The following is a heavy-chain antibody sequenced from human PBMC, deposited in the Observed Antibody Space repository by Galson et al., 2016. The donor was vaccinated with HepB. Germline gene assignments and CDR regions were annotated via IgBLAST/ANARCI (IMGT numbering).Heavy chain of an antibody. V-gene: IGHV3-30*03. CDR2: DSMDGRRK. CDR1: GFTFRSYA. Sequence: SLRLSCAASGFTFRSYAMNWVRQAPGKGLEWVAADSMDGRRKFYADSVKGRFTISRDNSNSMLFLQMSSLRADDTAVYYCARRHEYCPPVGCSVDYWGQGTLVSVSS. J-gene: IGHJ4*02. CDR3: ARRHEYCPPVGCSVDY. D-gene: IGHD2/OR15-2a*01.